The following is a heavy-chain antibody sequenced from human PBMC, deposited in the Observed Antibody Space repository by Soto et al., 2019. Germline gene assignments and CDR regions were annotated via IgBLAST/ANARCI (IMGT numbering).Heavy chain of an antibody. V-gene: IGHV3-74*01. Sequence: EVQLVESGGGLVQPGGSLRLSCAASGFTFSNYWMNWVRQAPGEGLVWVSRINSDGSVSSYADSVKGRLTISRDNVKNTLYQPLDSLRAEDTAAYYCARRACVDVTCYSLAGSFYYYMAVWGKGTRVNV. J-gene: IGHJ6*03. D-gene: IGHD2-15*01. CDR3: ARRACVDVTCYSLAGSFYYYMAV. CDR2: INSDGSVS. CDR1: GFTFSNYW.